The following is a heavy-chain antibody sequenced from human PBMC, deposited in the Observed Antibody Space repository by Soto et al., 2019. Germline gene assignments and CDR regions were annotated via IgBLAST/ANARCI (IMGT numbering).Heavy chain of an antibody. CDR1: GYTFSNFW. J-gene: IGHJ4*01. CDR3: ERIPSSSPDLDG. V-gene: IGHV5-51*01. Sequence: ESLTISCQCSGYTFSNFWIGWVRQLPGQGLEWMGIIYPGDHETRYSPSFLGKVTISAEKSINTAYLQWSSLEASDSAFYFCERIPSSSPDLDGWGEGVRVAVS. D-gene: IGHD6-13*01. CDR2: IYPGDHET.